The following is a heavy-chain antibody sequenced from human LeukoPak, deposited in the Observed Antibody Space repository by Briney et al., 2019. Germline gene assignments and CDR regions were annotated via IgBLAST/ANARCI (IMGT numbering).Heavy chain of an antibody. J-gene: IGHJ6*03. D-gene: IGHD6-13*01. CDR3: ARGAAAAGMTYYYYYSMDV. CDR2: IYYSGST. Sequence: SETLSLTCTVSGGSISSHYWSWLQQPPGKGLEWIGYIYYSGSTNYNPSLKSRVTISVDTSKNQFSLKLSSVTAADTAVYYCARGAAAAGMTYYYYYSMDVWGKGTTVTVSS. V-gene: IGHV4-59*11. CDR1: GGSISSHY.